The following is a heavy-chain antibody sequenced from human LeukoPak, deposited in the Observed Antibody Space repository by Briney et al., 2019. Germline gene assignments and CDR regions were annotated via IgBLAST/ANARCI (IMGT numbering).Heavy chain of an antibody. CDR3: ARESGDCSSTSCYGVLSAFDY. Sequence: ASVKVSCKASGGTFSSYAISWVLQAPGQGLAWMGRIIPILGIANYAQKFQGRVTITADKSTSTAYMELSSLRSEDTAVYYCARESGDCSSTSCYGVLSAFDYWGQGTLVTVSS. J-gene: IGHJ4*02. CDR2: IIPILGIA. CDR1: GGTFSSYA. V-gene: IGHV1-69*04. D-gene: IGHD2-2*01.